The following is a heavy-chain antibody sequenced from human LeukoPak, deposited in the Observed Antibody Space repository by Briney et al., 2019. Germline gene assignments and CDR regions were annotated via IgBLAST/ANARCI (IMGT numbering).Heavy chain of an antibody. D-gene: IGHD1-14*01. V-gene: IGHV4-34*01. Sequence: SETLSLTCAVYGESFSGYYWTWIRQPPGKGLEWIGEINHSGSTNYMSSLKSRVTISVDTSKSQFSLKLNSVTAADTAVYYCARDGNPWNLDVWGRGTLVTVSS. J-gene: IGHJ2*01. CDR1: GESFSGYY. CDR2: INHSGST. CDR3: ARDGNPWNLDV.